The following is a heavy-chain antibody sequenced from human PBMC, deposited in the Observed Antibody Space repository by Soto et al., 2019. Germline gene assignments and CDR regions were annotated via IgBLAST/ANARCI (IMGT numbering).Heavy chain of an antibody. Sequence: QVQLIQSAPEVKRPGASESVSCSASGYTFTSYGLNWVRQAPGQGLEWMGRIASHDGSTVSAQSFQGRLTLIRDTFTNTAYLELGALTSDDTGLYFCWRNDGDDSTNFWGQGTLVSVSS. CDR1: GYTFTSYG. D-gene: IGHD3-22*01. V-gene: IGHV1-18*04. CDR3: WRNDGDDSTNF. J-gene: IGHJ4*02. CDR2: IASHDGST.